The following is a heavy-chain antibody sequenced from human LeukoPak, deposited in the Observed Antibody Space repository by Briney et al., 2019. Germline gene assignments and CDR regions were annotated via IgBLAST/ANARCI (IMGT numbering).Heavy chain of an antibody. CDR3: ARAPLAGRNFMNSFDY. V-gene: IGHV3-21*01. Sequence: GGSLRLSCAASGFTFSSYNMNWVRQAPGKGLEWVSFISTSSSYIYYGDSVKGRFTISRDNAKNSLYLQMNSLRAEDTAVYYCARAPLAGRNFMNSFDYWGQGTLDTVSS. CDR1: GFTFSSYN. D-gene: IGHD4-23*01. CDR2: ISTSSSYI. J-gene: IGHJ4*02.